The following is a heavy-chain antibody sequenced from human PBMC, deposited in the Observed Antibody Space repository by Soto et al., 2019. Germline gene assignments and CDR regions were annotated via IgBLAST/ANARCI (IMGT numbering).Heavy chain of an antibody. Sequence: PSETLSLTCTVSGGSISSGDYYWSWIRQPPGKGLEWIGYIHYSGSTYYNPSLKSRVTISVDTSKNQFSLKLSSVTAADTAVYYCARDSTYYDFWSGRQPYNWFDPWGQGTLVTVSS. J-gene: IGHJ5*02. CDR1: GGSISSGDYY. CDR2: IHYSGST. V-gene: IGHV4-30-4*01. CDR3: ARDSTYYDFWSGRQPYNWFDP. D-gene: IGHD3-3*01.